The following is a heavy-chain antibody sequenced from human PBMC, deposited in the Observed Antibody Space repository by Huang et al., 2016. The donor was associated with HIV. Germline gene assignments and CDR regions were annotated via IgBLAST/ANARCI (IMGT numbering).Heavy chain of an antibody. J-gene: IGHJ2*01. D-gene: IGHD3-3*01. CDR1: GGSINTGRYY. Sequence: QMRFQESGPGLVKPSGTLSLTCNVSGGSINTGRYYWGWIRQPPGKGLEWVGSLYYTGKMAYDPALKGRLTMSADTSKNQFSLNLSSVTAADTAIYYCARNHDFWRGRMFAISYFDVWGLGTLVTVAS. V-gene: IGHV4-39*01. CDR3: ARNHDFWRGRMFAISYFDV. CDR2: LYYTGKM.